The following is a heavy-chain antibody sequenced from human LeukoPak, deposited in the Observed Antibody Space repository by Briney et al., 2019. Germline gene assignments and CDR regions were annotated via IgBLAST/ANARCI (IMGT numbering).Heavy chain of an antibody. Sequence: GASVKVSCKASGYTFTGYYIHWVRQAPGQGLEYMGWINPDSGGTNFAQKFQGRVTMTRDTSISTAYMEMSRLRSDDTALYYCAKRGTLREFDYWGQGTLVTVSS. J-gene: IGHJ4*02. CDR3: AKRGTLREFDY. V-gene: IGHV1-2*02. CDR1: GYTFTGYY. D-gene: IGHD3-16*01. CDR2: INPDSGGT.